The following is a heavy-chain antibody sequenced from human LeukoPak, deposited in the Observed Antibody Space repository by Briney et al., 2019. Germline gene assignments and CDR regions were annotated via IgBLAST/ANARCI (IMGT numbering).Heavy chain of an antibody. CDR2: IIHSGST. V-gene: IGHV4-34*12. J-gene: IGHJ5*02. CDR1: GGSFSSYP. D-gene: IGHD3-10*01. Sequence: PSETLSLTCAVYGGSFSSYPWTWIRQPPGKGLEWIGQIIHSGSTKYNPSLNGRVTMSVDTSKNQFSLKLTSVTAADTAVYYCARRMDYYGSGSYLNWFDPWGQGTLVTVSS. CDR3: ARRMDYYGSGSYLNWFDP.